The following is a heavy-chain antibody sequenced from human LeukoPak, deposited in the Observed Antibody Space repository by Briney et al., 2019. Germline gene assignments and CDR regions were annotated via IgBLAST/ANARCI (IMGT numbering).Heavy chain of an antibody. J-gene: IGHJ4*02. D-gene: IGHD5-12*01. CDR2: IIGSSGST. CDR1: GFSFNNYA. Sequence: GGSLRLSCVASGFSFNNYAMNWVRQAPGKGLEWVSLIIGSSGSTFYADSVKGRLTISRDKSKNTLYLQMNSLRAEDTAVYYCAKGAYDYIEIAYFDYWGQGSLVTVSS. CDR3: AKGAYDYIEIAYFDY. V-gene: IGHV3-23*01.